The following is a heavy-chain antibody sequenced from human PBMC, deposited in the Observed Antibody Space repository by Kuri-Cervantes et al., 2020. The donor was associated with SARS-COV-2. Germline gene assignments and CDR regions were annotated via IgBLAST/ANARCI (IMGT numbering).Heavy chain of an antibody. J-gene: IGHJ4*02. V-gene: IGHV4-38-2*01. CDR1: GYSISSGYY. CDR2: IYHSGST. D-gene: IGHD4-17*01. CDR3: ARVYGVAFDY. Sequence: SETLSLTCAVSGYSISSGYYWGWIRQPPGKGLEWIGYIYHSGSTYYNPSLKSRVTISVDRSKNQFSLKLSSVTAADTAVYYCARVYGVAFDYWGQGTLVTVSS.